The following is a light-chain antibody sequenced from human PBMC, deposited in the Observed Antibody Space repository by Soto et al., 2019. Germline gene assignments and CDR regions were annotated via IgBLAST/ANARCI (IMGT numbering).Light chain of an antibody. CDR1: QSISSS. V-gene: IGKV1-39*01. J-gene: IGKJ5*01. Sequence: DIQMTQSPSSLSASVGDRVTITCRASQSISSSLNWYQQKPGKAPKLLIYAASSLQSGVPSRFSGSGSGTHFTLTISSLQPEDFATYYCQQSYNTPITFGGGTRLEIK. CDR2: AAS. CDR3: QQSYNTPIT.